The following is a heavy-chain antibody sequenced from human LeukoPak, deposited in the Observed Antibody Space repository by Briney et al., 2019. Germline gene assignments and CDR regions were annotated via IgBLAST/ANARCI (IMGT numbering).Heavy chain of an antibody. CDR3: AKALQYYYDSSGYGY. J-gene: IGHJ4*02. Sequence: QTGGSLRLSCAASGFTFSSYGMSWVRQAPGKGLEWVSAISGSGGSTYYADSVKGRFTISRDNSKHTLYLQMNSLRAEDTAVYYCAKALQYYYDSSGYGYWGQGTLVTVSS. CDR2: ISGSGGST. D-gene: IGHD3-22*01. CDR1: GFTFSSYG. V-gene: IGHV3-23*01.